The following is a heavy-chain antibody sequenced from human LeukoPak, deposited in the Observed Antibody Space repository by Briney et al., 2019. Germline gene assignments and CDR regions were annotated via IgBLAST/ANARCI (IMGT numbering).Heavy chain of an antibody. V-gene: IGHV1-2*02. CDR3: ARTDNYYYYMDV. J-gene: IGHJ6*03. CDR1: GYTFTGYY. CDR2: IDPNSGDT. Sequence: ASVKVSCKASGYTFTGYYMHWVRQAPGQGLEWMGWIDPNSGDTHYAQKFQGRVTMTRDTSISTAYMELSRLRSDDTAVYYCARTDNYYYYMDVWGKGTTVTISS.